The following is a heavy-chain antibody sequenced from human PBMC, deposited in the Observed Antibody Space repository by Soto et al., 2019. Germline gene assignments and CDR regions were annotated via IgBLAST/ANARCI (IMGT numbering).Heavy chain of an antibody. Sequence: GGSLRLSCAASGFTFSDYYMSWIRQAPGKGLEWVSYISSSSSYTNYADSVKGRFTISRDNAKNSLYLQMNSLRAEDTAVYYCARRTYCGGDCYPNFDYWGQGTLVTVSS. V-gene: IGHV3-11*06. D-gene: IGHD2-21*02. CDR1: GFTFSDYY. CDR3: ARRTYCGGDCYPNFDY. CDR2: ISSSSSYT. J-gene: IGHJ4*02.